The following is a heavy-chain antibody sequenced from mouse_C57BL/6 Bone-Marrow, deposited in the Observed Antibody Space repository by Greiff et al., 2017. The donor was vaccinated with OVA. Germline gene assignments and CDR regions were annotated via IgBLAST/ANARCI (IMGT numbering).Heavy chain of an antibody. Sequence: VQLVESGAELVRPGTSVKMSCKASGYTFTNYWIGWAKQRPGHGLEWIGDIYPGGGYTNYNEKFKGKATLTADKSSSTAYMQFSSLTSEDSAIYYCARWDYYGSKFAYWGQGTLVTVSA. D-gene: IGHD1-1*01. CDR2: IYPGGGYT. CDR3: ARWDYYGSKFAY. CDR1: GYTFTNYW. J-gene: IGHJ3*01. V-gene: IGHV1-63*01.